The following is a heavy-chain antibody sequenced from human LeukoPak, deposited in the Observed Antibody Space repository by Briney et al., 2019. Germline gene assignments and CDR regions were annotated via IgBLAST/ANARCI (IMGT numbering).Heavy chain of an antibody. Sequence: ASVKVSCKASGYTFTSYGISWVRQAPGQGLEWMGWISAYNGNTNYAQKLQGRVTITRNTSITTAYMELSSLRSEDTAMYYCARGADSTGWYGSAFDYWGQGTLVTVSS. D-gene: IGHD6-19*01. CDR2: ISAYNGNT. J-gene: IGHJ4*02. V-gene: IGHV1-18*01. CDR3: ARGADSTGWYGSAFDY. CDR1: GYTFTSYG.